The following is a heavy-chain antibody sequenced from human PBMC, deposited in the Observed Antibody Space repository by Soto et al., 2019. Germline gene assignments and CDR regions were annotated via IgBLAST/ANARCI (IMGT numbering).Heavy chain of an antibody. CDR1: GFTFSTTD. CDR2: IEGSGTIT. D-gene: IGHD3-10*01. Sequence: PWGSLRLSCAASGFTFSTTDMSWFRQAPGKGLEWVTTIEGSGTITYYADSVRGRLTTSRDNSKNTVYLQMDSLTADDTAVYYCVKNSGWFNSWGQGTPVTVSS. V-gene: IGHV3-23*01. CDR3: VKNSGWFNS. J-gene: IGHJ5*01.